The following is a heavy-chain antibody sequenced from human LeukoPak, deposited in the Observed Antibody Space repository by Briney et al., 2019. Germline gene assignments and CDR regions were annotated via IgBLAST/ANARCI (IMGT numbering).Heavy chain of an antibody. V-gene: IGHV1-2*02. CDR1: GYTYTGYY. J-gene: IGHJ4*02. D-gene: IGHD3-22*01. CDR2: INSNSGGT. Sequence: ASVKVSCKASGYTYTGYYMHWVRQAPGQGLEWMGWINSNSGGTNYAQKFRGRVTMTRDTSISTAYMELSRLRSDDTAVYYCARDLESPYYYDSSGYYLDDYWGQGTLVTVSS. CDR3: ARDLESPYYYDSSGYYLDDY.